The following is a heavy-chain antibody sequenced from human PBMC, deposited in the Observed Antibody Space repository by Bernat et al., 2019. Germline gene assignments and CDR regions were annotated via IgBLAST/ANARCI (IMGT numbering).Heavy chain of an antibody. Sequence: EVQLVESGGGLVQPGGSLRLSCAASGFTFSSYWMHWVRQAPGKGLVWVSRITSDGSSTSYADSVKGRFTISRDNAKNTLYLQMNSLRAEDTAVYYCARDHFDWLPYYFDYWGQGTLVSVSS. CDR2: ITSDGSST. J-gene: IGHJ4*02. CDR1: GFTFSSYW. CDR3: ARDHFDWLPYYFDY. V-gene: IGHV3-74*01. D-gene: IGHD3-9*01.